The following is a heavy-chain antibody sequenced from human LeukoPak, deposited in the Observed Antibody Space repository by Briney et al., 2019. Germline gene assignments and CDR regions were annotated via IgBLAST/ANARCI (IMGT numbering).Heavy chain of an antibody. J-gene: IGHJ2*01. CDR1: GGSISSYY. CDR3: ARYWGVQLWPHWYFDL. V-gene: IGHV4-59*01. Sequence: PSETLSLTCTVSGGSISSYYWSWFRQTPGKGPEWIGYIYYSGSTKYNPSLKSRVTISVDRSKNQFSLKLNSVTAADTAVYYCARYWGVQLWPHWYFDLWARGSLVTVSS. CDR2: IYYSGST. D-gene: IGHD5-18*01.